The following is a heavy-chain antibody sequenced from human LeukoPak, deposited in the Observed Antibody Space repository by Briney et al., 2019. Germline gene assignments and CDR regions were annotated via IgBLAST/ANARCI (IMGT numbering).Heavy chain of an antibody. CDR1: GGSISTYY. CDR3: TRLRFYYDSSGYYGGNYYGMDV. J-gene: IGHJ6*02. CDR2: ISDSGST. D-gene: IGHD3-22*01. Sequence: PSETLSLTRTVSGGSISTYYWSWIRQPPGKGLEWIGYISDSGSTNYNPSLKSRVTMSVDTSKNQVSLKLSSVTAADTAVYYCTRLRFYYDSSGYYGGNYYGMDVWGQGTTVTVS. V-gene: IGHV4-59*08.